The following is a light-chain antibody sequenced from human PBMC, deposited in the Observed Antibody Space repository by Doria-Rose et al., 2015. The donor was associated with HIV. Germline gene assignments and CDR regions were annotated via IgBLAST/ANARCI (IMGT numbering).Light chain of an antibody. J-gene: IGKJ1*01. CDR1: QSFSSNY. Sequence: EIVLTQSPGTLPLSPGERATLSCRASQSFSSNYLAWYQQKPGQAPNLLIYDGSTRATGIPDRFSASGSGTDFTLTINRLEPEDFALYYCHQYGTSWTFGQGTKVEI. CDR2: DGS. V-gene: IGKV3-20*01. CDR3: HQYGTSWT.